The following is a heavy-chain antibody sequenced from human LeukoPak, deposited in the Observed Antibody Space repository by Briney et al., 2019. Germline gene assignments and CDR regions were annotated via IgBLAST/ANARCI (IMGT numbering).Heavy chain of an antibody. CDR3: ARWRGAQSEFDY. CDR1: GFTFDDYG. CDR2: INWNGGST. J-gene: IGHJ4*02. V-gene: IGHV3-20*04. D-gene: IGHD3-3*01. Sequence: PGGSLRLSCAASGFTFDDYGMSWVRQAPGKGLEWVSGINWNGGSTGYADSVKGRFTISRDNAKNSLYLQMNSLRVEDTALYFCARWRGAQSEFDYWGQGTQVTVSS.